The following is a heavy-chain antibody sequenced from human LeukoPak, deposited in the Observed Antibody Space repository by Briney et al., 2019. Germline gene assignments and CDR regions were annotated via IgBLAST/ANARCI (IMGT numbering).Heavy chain of an antibody. V-gene: IGHV3-7*03. Sequence: GGSLRLSCAASGYTFSTYRMNWVRQAPGKGRERVANIKQDVREKYYVDSVKGRFTLSRESGKNSLYLQMNRLRAEDTAVYYCARAEWSNWYFDLWGRGTLVTVSS. CDR1: GYTFSTYR. J-gene: IGHJ2*01. CDR2: IKQDVREK. D-gene: IGHD3-3*01. CDR3: ARAEWSNWYFDL.